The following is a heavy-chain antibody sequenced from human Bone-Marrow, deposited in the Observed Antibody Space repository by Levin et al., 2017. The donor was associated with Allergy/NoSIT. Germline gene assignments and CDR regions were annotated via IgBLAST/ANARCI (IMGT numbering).Heavy chain of an antibody. Sequence: GESLKISCAASGFTFSSYEMNWVRQAPGKGLEWVSYISSSGSTIYYADSVKGRFTISRDNAKNSLYLQMNSLRAEDTAVYYCAREGLGEEYSSSYFDLWGRGTLVTVSS. V-gene: IGHV3-48*03. CDR1: GFTFSSYE. CDR2: ISSSGSTI. CDR3: AREGLGEEYSSSYFDL. J-gene: IGHJ2*01. D-gene: IGHD6-6*01.